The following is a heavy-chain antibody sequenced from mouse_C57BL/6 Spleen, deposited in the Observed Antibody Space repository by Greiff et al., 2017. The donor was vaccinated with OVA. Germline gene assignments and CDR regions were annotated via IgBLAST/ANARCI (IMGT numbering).Heavy chain of an antibody. CDR1: GYAFTNYL. Sequence: QVQLQQSGAELVRPGTSVKVSCKASGYAFTNYLIEWVKQRPGQGLEWIGVINPGSGGTNYNEKFKGKATLTADKSSSNAYMQLSSLTSEDSAVYFVARWNYGSSSDYWGQGTTLTVSS. J-gene: IGHJ2*01. D-gene: IGHD1-1*01. CDR2: INPGSGGT. V-gene: IGHV1-54*01. CDR3: ARWNYGSSSDY.